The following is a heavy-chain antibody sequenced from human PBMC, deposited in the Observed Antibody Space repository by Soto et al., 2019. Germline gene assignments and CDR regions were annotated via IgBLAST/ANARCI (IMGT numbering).Heavy chain of an antibody. Sequence: QVQLVESGGGVVQPGRSLRLSCAASGFTFSSYGMHWVRQAPGKGLEWVAVISYDGSNKYYADSVKGRFTIPRDNSKNTLYLQMNSLRAEDTAVYYCAKDLGIWGGWYNWGYWGQGTLVTVSS. V-gene: IGHV3-30*18. D-gene: IGHD1-20*01. CDR1: GFTFSSYG. CDR3: AKDLGIWGGWYNWGY. J-gene: IGHJ4*02. CDR2: ISYDGSNK.